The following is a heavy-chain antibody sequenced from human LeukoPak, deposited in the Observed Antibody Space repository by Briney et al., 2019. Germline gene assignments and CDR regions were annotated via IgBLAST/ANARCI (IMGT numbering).Heavy chain of an antibody. D-gene: IGHD4-17*01. Sequence: GGSLRLSCAASGFTFSSYGMHWVRQAPGRGLEWVAVISYDGSNKYYADSVKGRFTISRDNSKNTLYLQMNSLRAEDTAVYYCAKDGSPYGDYVKGWFDPWGQGTLVTVSS. CDR1: GFTFSSYG. CDR2: ISYDGSNK. J-gene: IGHJ5*02. V-gene: IGHV3-30*18. CDR3: AKDGSPYGDYVKGWFDP.